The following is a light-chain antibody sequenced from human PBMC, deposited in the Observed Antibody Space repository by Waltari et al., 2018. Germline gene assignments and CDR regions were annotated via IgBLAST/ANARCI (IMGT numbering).Light chain of an antibody. CDR1: QSVSSNY. J-gene: IGKJ2*01. V-gene: IGKV3-20*01. CDR3: QQYGSSPPKYT. Sequence: EIVLTQSPGTLSLSPGESATLSCSASQSVSSNYLGWYQQKPGQAPRLLIYGASNRATGFPDRFSGSGSGTAFTLTISRLEPEDFAVYYCQQYGSSPPKYTFGQGTKLEI. CDR2: GAS.